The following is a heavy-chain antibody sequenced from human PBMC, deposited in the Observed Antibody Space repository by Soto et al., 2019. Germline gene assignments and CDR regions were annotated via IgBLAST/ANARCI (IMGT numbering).Heavy chain of an antibody. V-gene: IGHV1-3*01. J-gene: IGHJ5*02. CDR2: INGGDGNI. CDR1: GYTFNKYA. CDR3: ARARAIAAGGITWFDP. Sequence: GASVKVSCKASGYTFNKYAMHWVRQAPGQRLEWMGRINGGDGNIKYSQKFQGRVTITRDTTASTAYMELSSLGSEDTAVYYCARARAIAAGGITWFDPWGQGTLVTVSS. D-gene: IGHD6-13*01.